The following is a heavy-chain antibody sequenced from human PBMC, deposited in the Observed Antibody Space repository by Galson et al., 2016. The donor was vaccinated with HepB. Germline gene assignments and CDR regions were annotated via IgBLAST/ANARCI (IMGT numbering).Heavy chain of an antibody. V-gene: IGHV1-69*13. CDR3: ARDQGGFYDSFGYPTDS. Sequence: SVKVSCKASGGTFSRYAISWVRQAPGQGLEWMGGIIPIFGTANYAQKFQGRVTITAHESTSTAYMELSSLRSEDTAVYYCARDQGGFYDSFGYPTDSWGQGTLVTVSS. D-gene: IGHD3-22*01. CDR2: IIPIFGTA. J-gene: IGHJ4*02. CDR1: GGTFSRYA.